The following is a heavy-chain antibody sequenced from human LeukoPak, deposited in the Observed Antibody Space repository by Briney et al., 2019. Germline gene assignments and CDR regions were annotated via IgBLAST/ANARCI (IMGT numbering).Heavy chain of an antibody. CDR1: SGSISTSNYY. J-gene: IGHJ5*02. D-gene: IGHD1-26*01. CDR3: ARGGNYWPQWWFDP. V-gene: IGHV4-39*07. Sequence: SETLSLTCTVSSGSISTSNYYWGWVRQPPGTALEWIGNIFYSGSTYYSPSLKSRVTISLDTSRNQFSLKLNSVTPADTAVYYCARGGNYWPQWWFDPWGRGTLVSVSS. CDR2: IFYSGST.